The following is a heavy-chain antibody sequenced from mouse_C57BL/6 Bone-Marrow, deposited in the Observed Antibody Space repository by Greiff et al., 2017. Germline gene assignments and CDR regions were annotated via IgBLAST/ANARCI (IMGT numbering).Heavy chain of an antibody. J-gene: IGHJ4*01. CDR1: GYTFTSYW. D-gene: IGHD1-1*01. Sequence: QVQLQQSGAELARPGASVKLSCKASGYTFTSYWMHWVKQRPGQGLEWIGNINPSNGGTNYNEKFKSKATLTVDKSSSTAYMQLSSLTSEDSAVYYCARFLLLRYYAMDYWGQGTSVTVSS. CDR2: INPSNGGT. V-gene: IGHV1-53*01. CDR3: ARFLLLRYYAMDY.